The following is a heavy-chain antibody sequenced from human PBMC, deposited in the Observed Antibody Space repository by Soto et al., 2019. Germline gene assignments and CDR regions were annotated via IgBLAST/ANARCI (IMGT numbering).Heavy chain of an antibody. V-gene: IGHV4-4*07. CDR1: GVSINTDY. J-gene: IGHJ4*02. CDR3: ASPLGY. Sequence: QVQLQESGPGLVKPSETLSLTCTVSGVSINTDYWSWIRQPAGKGLEWIGRIYSSGSTNYNPSLKSRVTMSVDTSKNQFSLTLSSVSAADTAVYYCASPLGYWGQGTLVTVSS. CDR2: IYSSGST.